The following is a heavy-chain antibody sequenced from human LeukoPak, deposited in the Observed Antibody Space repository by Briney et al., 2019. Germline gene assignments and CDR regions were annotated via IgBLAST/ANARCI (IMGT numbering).Heavy chain of an antibody. D-gene: IGHD6-13*01. CDR2: IYYSGST. Sequence: PSETLSPTCTVSGGSISSYYWSWIRQPPGKGLEWIGYIYYSGSTNYNPSLKSRVTISVDTSKNQFSLKLSSVTAADTAVYYCARRAAAGFDDAFDIWGQGTMVTVSS. CDR3: ARRAAAGFDDAFDI. CDR1: GGSISSYY. V-gene: IGHV4-59*08. J-gene: IGHJ3*02.